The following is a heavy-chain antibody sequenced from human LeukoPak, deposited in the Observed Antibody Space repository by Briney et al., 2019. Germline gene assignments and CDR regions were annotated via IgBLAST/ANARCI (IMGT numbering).Heavy chain of an antibody. J-gene: IGHJ4*02. Sequence: PSETLSLTCAVHGVSVGGYYWSWIRQSPGKGLEWIGEIRSGYTNYNPSLKTRVTISADTSENQLSLRLTSVTAADTAVYYCARMRCGHTDNRCYNYWGQGNLVTVSS. CDR3: ARMRCGHTDNRCYNY. CDR1: GVSVGGYY. CDR2: IRSGYT. V-gene: IGHV4-34*01. D-gene: IGHD2-2*02.